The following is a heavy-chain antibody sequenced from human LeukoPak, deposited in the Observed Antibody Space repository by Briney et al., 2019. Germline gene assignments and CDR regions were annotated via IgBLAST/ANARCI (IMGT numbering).Heavy chain of an antibody. D-gene: IGHD1/OR15-1a*01. Sequence: GESLKISCKGSGYSFTTYWIGWVRQMSGKGLEWMGIIYPGDSDTRYSPSLQGQVTISVDKSISTAYLQWSSLKASDTAMYYCASVLGTSYDAFDIWGQGTMVTVSS. V-gene: IGHV5-51*01. J-gene: IGHJ3*02. CDR2: IYPGDSDT. CDR3: ASVLGTSYDAFDI. CDR1: GYSFTTYW.